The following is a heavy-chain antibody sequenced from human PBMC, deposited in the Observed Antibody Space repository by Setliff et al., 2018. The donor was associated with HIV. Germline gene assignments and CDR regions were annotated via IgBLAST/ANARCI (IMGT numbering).Heavy chain of an antibody. J-gene: IGHJ4*02. CDR2: ISSSSSYI. D-gene: IGHD5-12*01. CDR3: ARAVNGYNSEVDY. V-gene: IGHV3-21*01. CDR1: GFTFSSYS. Sequence: PGGSLRLSCAASGFTFSSYSMNWVRQAPGKGLEWVSSISSSSSYIYYADSVKGRFTISRDNAKNSLYLQMNSLRAEDTAVYYCARAVNGYNSEVDYWGQGTLVTVSS.